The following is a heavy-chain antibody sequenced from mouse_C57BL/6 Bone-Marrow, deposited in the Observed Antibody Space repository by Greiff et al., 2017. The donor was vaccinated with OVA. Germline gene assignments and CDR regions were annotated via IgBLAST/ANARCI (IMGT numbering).Heavy chain of an antibody. CDR3: TNYSKGGFAY. D-gene: IGHD2-5*01. CDR2: IDPETGGT. CDR1: GYTFTDYE. V-gene: IGHV1-15*01. Sequence: QVQLKQSGAELVRPGASVTLSCKASGYTFTDYEMHWVKQTPVHGLEWIGAIDPETGGTAYNQKFKGKAILTAYKSSSTAYMELRSLTSEDSAVYYCTNYSKGGFAYWGQGTLVTVSA. J-gene: IGHJ3*01.